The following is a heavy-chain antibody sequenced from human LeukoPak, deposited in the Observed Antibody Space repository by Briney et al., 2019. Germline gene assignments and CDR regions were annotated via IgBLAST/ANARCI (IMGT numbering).Heavy chain of an antibody. CDR2: ISGSGGST. CDR1: GFTFSNYA. Sequence: GGSLRLSCAASGFTFSNYAMSWVRQAPGKGLEWVSAISGSGGSTYYADSVKDRFTISRDNSKNTLYLQMNSLRAEDTAVYYCAKGVAARLIGGWFDPWGQGTLVTVSS. CDR3: AKGVAARLIGGWFDP. J-gene: IGHJ5*02. V-gene: IGHV3-23*01. D-gene: IGHD6-6*01.